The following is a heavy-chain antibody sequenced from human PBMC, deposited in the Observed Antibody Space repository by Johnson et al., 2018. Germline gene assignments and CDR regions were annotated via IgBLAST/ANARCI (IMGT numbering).Heavy chain of an antibody. Sequence: VQLLESGGGLVQPGGSLRLSCEATGLSFSSYSLNWVRQAPGKGLEWISYISSGSRTIYYADSVKGRFTISRDDAKNSLYLQMNSLRAEDTAVYYCARVTTDFYDSSGYGFQHWGQGTLVTVSS. CDR3: ARVTTDFYDSSGYGFQH. CDR2: ISSGSRTI. CDR1: GLSFSSYS. J-gene: IGHJ1*01. D-gene: IGHD3-22*01. V-gene: IGHV3-48*01.